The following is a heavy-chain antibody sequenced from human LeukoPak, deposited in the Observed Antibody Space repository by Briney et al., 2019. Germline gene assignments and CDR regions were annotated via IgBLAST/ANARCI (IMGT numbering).Heavy chain of an antibody. J-gene: IGHJ4*02. CDR3: ARPLSYDFWSGYY. CDR2: ISYDGSNK. CDR1: GFTLSSYA. Sequence: GGSLRLSCAASGFTLSSYAMHWVRQAPGKGLEWVAVISYDGSNKYYADSVKGRFTISRDNSKNTLYLQMNSLRAEDTAVYYCARPLSYDFWSGYYWGQGTLVTVSS. V-gene: IGHV3-30-3*01. D-gene: IGHD3-3*01.